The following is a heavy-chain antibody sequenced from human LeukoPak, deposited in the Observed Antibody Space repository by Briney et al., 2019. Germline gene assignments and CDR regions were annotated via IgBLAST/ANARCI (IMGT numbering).Heavy chain of an antibody. D-gene: IGHD3-10*01. CDR3: SRGTYPYSSDN. CDR2: INGDGSRT. J-gene: IGHJ4*02. CDR1: GFTFSDYY. V-gene: IGHV3-74*01. Sequence: PGGSLRLSCAASGFTFSDYYMHWVRQAPGKGLLWISHINGDGSRTGYADSVKGRFTISRDNAKSILYLQMNSLRAEDTAVYYCSRGTYPYSSDNWGQGALVTVSS.